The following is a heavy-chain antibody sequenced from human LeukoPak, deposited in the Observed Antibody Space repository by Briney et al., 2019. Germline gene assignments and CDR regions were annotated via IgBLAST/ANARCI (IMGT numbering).Heavy chain of an antibody. J-gene: IGHJ3*02. D-gene: IGHD3-9*01. Sequence: SETLSLTCAASGYSISSGYYWGWLRPPPGKGLEWIGSIYHSGSTYYNPSLKSRVTISVDTSKNQFSLKLSSVTAADTAVYYCARPTYYDTTDAFDIWGQGTMVTVSS. CDR2: IYHSGST. CDR1: GYSISSGYY. CDR3: ARPTYYDTTDAFDI. V-gene: IGHV4-38-2*01.